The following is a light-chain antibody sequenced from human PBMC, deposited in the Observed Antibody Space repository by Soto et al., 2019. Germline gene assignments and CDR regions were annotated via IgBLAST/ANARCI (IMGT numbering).Light chain of an antibody. J-gene: IGLJ2*01. V-gene: IGLV1-40*01. CDR2: GNT. CDR1: GSNIGAGFD. CDR3: QSYDTGLSGPVV. Sequence: QSVLTQPPSLSGAPGQNIIISCTGGGSNIGAGFDVLWYQQLPGTAPKLLIYGNTNRPSGVPDRFSGSKSGTSASLVITGLQADDEADYYCQSYDTGLSGPVVFGGGTKLTVL.